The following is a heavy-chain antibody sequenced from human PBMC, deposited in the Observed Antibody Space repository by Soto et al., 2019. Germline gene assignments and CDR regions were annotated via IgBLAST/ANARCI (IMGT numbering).Heavy chain of an antibody. CDR3: ARGYEGHYDFWRFDP. J-gene: IGHJ5*02. CDR1: GYTFTSCD. D-gene: IGHD3-3*01. CDR2: MNPNSGNT. V-gene: IGHV1-8*01. Sequence: QVQLVQSGAEVKKPGASVKVACKACGYTFTSCDINWVRQASGRGLEWMGWMNPNSGNTGYTQKFQGRVTMTRNTSISTAYMELSSLRSEDTAVYYCARGYEGHYDFWRFDPWGQGTLVTVSS.